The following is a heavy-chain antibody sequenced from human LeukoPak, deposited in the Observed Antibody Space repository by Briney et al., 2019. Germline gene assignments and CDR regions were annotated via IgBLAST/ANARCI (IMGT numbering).Heavy chain of an antibody. CDR3: ARDPATMTRGWFDP. J-gene: IGHJ5*02. V-gene: IGHV4-31*03. CDR1: GGSISSGGYY. Sequence: SETLSLTCTVSGGSISSGGYYWSWIRQHPGKGLEWIGYIYYSGSTYYNPSLKSRVTISVDTSKNQFSLKLSSVTAANAPVYCCARDPATMTRGWFDPWGQGTLVTVSS. D-gene: IGHD5-12*01. CDR2: IYYSGST.